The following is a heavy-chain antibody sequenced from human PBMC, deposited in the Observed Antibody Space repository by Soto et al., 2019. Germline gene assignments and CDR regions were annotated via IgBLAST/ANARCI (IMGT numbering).Heavy chain of an antibody. D-gene: IGHD6-6*01. J-gene: IGHJ4*02. CDR2: SSPIFGTA. CDR3: ARDDSSSPQWVPGAHRLVGGNYFDD. CDR1: VCTFSSYA. V-gene: IGHV1-69*01. Sequence: QVQLVQSVAEVKKPGSSVKVSCKASVCTFSSYASSWGRQAAGQGVEWMGGSSPIFGTANYAQKFQGRVTITADESTSTAYMELSSLRSEDTAVYYCARDDSSSPQWVPGAHRLVGGNYFDDWGQGTLVTVSS.